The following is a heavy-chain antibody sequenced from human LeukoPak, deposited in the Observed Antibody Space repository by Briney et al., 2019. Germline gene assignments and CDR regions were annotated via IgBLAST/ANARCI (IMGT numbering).Heavy chain of an antibody. V-gene: IGHV3-23*01. CDR1: GFTFSSTS. J-gene: IGHJ1*01. CDR2: FSASKNNR. D-gene: IGHD4-23*01. CDR3: AKDDYDGVSAEYFQH. Sequence: GGSLRLSCAASGFTFSSTSMSWVRQAPGKGLEWVSSFSASKNNRHYVDSVKGRFIISRDNSKNTLFLQMNNLGAEDTAVYYCAKDDYDGVSAEYFQHWGQGTLVTVSS.